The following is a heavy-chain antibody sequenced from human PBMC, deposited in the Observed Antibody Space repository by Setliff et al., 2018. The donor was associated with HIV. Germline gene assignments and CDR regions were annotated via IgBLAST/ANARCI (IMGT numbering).Heavy chain of an antibody. J-gene: IGHJ3*02. CDR1: GDSISSFY. D-gene: IGHD2-8*01. Sequence: SETLSLTCTVSGDSISSFYWSWIRQAPGKGLEWIGRIYSSGSTNYNPSLKSRVGISLDTSKKQVSLKLNSVTAADTAVYYCARGLGYCSNGVCFVVTGNAFDMWGQGTMVTVSS. V-gene: IGHV4-59*01. CDR3: ARGLGYCSNGVCFVVTGNAFDM. CDR2: IYSSGST.